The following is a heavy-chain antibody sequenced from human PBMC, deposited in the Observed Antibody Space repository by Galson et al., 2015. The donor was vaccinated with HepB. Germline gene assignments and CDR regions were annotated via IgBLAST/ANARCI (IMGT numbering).Heavy chain of an antibody. CDR1: GGSISSGSYY. CDR3: ARRGGNFDS. J-gene: IGHJ4*02. D-gene: IGHD1-26*01. Sequence: ETLSLTCTVSGGSISSGSYYWGWIRQPPGKELEWIGSIYYTGSIYYNPSLKSRVNMSVDTSKNQFSLKLASVTVADTAMYYCARRGGNFDSWGQGTLITVSS. CDR2: IYYTGSI. V-gene: IGHV4-39*01.